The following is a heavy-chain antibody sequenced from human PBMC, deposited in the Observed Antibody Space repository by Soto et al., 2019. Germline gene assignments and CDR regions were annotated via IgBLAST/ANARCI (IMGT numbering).Heavy chain of an antibody. CDR1: GGSISSYY. Sequence: PSETLSLTCTVSGGSISSYYWSWIRQPPGKGLEWIGYIYYSGSTNYNPSLKSRVTISVDTSKNQFSLKLSSVTAADMAVYYCARVYGGSFDYWGQGTLVTSPQ. CDR3: ARVYGGSFDY. V-gene: IGHV4-59*01. CDR2: IYYSGST. D-gene: IGHD2-15*01. J-gene: IGHJ4*02.